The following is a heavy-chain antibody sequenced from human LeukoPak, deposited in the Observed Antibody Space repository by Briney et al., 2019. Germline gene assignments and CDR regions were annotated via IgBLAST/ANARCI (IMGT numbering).Heavy chain of an antibody. CDR1: GGSISSSSYY. V-gene: IGHV4-30-2*01. CDR3: ARTNYYDILTGLDY. D-gene: IGHD3-9*01. J-gene: IGHJ4*02. CDR2: IYHSGST. Sequence: SETLSLTCTVSGGSISSSSYYWGWIRQPPGKGLEWIGYIYHSGSTYYNPSLKSRVTISVDRSKNQLSLKLSSVTAADTAVYYCARTNYYDILTGLDYWGQGTLVTVSS.